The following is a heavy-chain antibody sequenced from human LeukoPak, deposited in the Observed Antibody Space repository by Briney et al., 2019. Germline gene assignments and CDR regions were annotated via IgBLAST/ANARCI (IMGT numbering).Heavy chain of an antibody. CDR3: ARGADTAMVMDY. Sequence: SGTLSLTCTVSGGSISSYYWSWIRQPPGKGLEWIGYIYYSGSTNYNPSLKSRVTISVDTSKNQFSLKLSSVTAADTAVYYCARGADTAMVMDYWGQGTLVTVSS. CDR2: IYYSGST. D-gene: IGHD5-18*01. J-gene: IGHJ4*02. V-gene: IGHV4-59*01. CDR1: GGSISSYY.